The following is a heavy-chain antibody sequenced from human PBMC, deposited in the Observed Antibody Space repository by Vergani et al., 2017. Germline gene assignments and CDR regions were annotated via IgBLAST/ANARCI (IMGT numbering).Heavy chain of an antibody. D-gene: IGHD1-26*01. J-gene: IGHJ4*02. V-gene: IGHV3-21*04. CDR3: AKEDPVGAQGL. Sequence: EVQLVESGGGLVKPGGSLRLSCAASGFTFSSYSMNWVRQAPGKGLEWVSSISSSSSYIYYADSVKGRFTISRDNSKNTLYLQMNSLRAEDTAVYYCAKEDPVGAQGLWGQGTLVTVSS. CDR1: GFTFSSYS. CDR2: ISSSSSYI.